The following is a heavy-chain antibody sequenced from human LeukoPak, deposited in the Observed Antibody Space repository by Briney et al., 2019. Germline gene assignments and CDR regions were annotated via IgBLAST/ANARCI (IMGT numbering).Heavy chain of an antibody. CDR3: AKVGDIVATITQYYFDY. Sequence: GGSLRLSCAASGFTFSSYAMSWVRQAPGKGLEWVSAISGRGGSTYYADSVKGRFTISRDNSKNTLYLQMNSLRAEDTAVYYCAKVGDIVATITQYYFDYWGQGTLVTVSS. CDR2: ISGRGGST. J-gene: IGHJ4*02. V-gene: IGHV3-23*01. CDR1: GFTFSSYA. D-gene: IGHD5-12*01.